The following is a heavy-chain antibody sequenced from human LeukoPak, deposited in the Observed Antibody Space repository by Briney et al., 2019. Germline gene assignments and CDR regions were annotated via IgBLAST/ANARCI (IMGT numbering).Heavy chain of an antibody. Sequence: ASVKVSCKASGYTFTSYGISWVRQAPGRGLEWMGIINPSGGSTSYAQKFQGRVTMTRDTSTSTVYMELSSLRSEDTAVYYCARDLVGCSGGSCYEGWFDPWGQGTLVTVSS. V-gene: IGHV1-46*01. CDR1: GYTFTSYG. D-gene: IGHD2-15*01. J-gene: IGHJ5*02. CDR3: ARDLVGCSGGSCYEGWFDP. CDR2: INPSGGST.